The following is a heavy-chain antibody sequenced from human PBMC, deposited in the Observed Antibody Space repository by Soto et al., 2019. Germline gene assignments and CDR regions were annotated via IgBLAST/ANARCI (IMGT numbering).Heavy chain of an antibody. CDR3: ARGTWNHFAY. CDR1: GCSVSRDTAA. J-gene: IGHJ4*02. V-gene: IGHV6-1*01. Sequence: SGPIPLTCHRPGCSVSRDTAAWSWIIQSPSRGLEWLGRTYYRSQWNHDYAMSVRSRISINPDTSKNQVTLHLNSVTPEDTAGYTRARGTWNHFAYGAQGSRVPVS. D-gene: IGHD1-1*01. CDR2: TYYRSQWNH.